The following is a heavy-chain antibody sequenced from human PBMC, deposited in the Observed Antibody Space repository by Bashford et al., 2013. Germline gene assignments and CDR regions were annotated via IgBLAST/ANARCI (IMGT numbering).Heavy chain of an antibody. CDR3: AGETIPGHYYGMDV. D-gene: IGHD3-3*01. Sequence: SVKVSCKASGGTFSSYAISWVRQALDKGLSGWRDHPYLGTANYAQKFQGRVTITADESTSTAYMELSSLRSEDTAVYYCAGETIPGHYYGMDVWGQGTTVTVSS. J-gene: IGHJ6*02. CDR2: HPYLGTA. CDR1: GGTFSSYA. V-gene: IGHV1-69*13.